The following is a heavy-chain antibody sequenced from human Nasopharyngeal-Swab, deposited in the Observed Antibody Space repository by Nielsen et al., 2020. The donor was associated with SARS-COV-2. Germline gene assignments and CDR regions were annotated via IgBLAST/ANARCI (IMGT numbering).Heavy chain of an antibody. CDR3: ARYSSSWGFFDF. J-gene: IGHJ4*02. Sequence: GESLKISCAASGFTFSSYWMHWVRQAPGKGLVWVSRINSDGSSTSYADSVKGRFTISRDNAKKTLYLQMNSLRAEGTAVYYCARYSSSWGFFDFWGRGTLVTFSS. CDR1: GFTFSSYW. CDR2: INSDGSST. D-gene: IGHD6-13*01. V-gene: IGHV3-74*01.